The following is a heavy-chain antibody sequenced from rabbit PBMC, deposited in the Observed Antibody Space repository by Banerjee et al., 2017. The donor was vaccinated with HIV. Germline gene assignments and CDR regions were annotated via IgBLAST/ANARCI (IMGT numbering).Heavy chain of an antibody. CDR1: GFSLSSYA. Sequence: QSLEESGGDLVKPGASLTLTCTVSGFSLSSYAMCWVRQAPGKGLEWIACIYAGSSGSTYYASWAKGRFTISKTSSTTVTLQMTSLTVADTATYFCARRYADNGYAFSLWGPGTLVTVS. J-gene: IGHJ4*01. D-gene: IGHD8-1*01. V-gene: IGHV1S40*01. CDR3: ARRYADNGYAFSL. CDR2: IYAGSSGST.